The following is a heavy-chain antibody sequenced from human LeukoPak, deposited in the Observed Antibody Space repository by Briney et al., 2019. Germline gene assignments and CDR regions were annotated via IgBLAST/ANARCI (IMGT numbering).Heavy chain of an antibody. D-gene: IGHD3-22*01. V-gene: IGHV3-11*06. Sequence: PGGSLRLSCAASGFSFSNFYMSWIRQAPGKGPEWVSYISSSSTYTNSADSVRGRFTISRDNAKNSLYLQMNSLRVEDTAVYYCARESDSSGYYDYWGQGTLVTVSS. CDR1: GFSFSNFY. CDR2: ISSSSTYT. CDR3: ARESDSSGYYDY. J-gene: IGHJ4*02.